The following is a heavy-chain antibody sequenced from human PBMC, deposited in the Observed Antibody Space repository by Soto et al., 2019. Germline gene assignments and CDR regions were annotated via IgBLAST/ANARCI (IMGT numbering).Heavy chain of an antibody. Sequence: QIHLVQSGAEVRKPGASVNVSCKTSGYIFTNYGVSWVRQAPGEGLEVVGWISGYNGYPKYGQRFQGRVTLSTDRSTTTGYMELRNLRSDDTAVYYCARGSSGALYDYWGQGTLLTVSS. V-gene: IGHV1-18*04. CDR3: ARGSSGALYDY. CDR2: ISGYNGYP. CDR1: GYIFTNYG. J-gene: IGHJ4*02.